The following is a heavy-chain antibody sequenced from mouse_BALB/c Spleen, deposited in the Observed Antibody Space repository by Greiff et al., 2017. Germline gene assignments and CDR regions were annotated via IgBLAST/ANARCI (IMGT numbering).Heavy chain of an antibody. CDR2: IYPGNSDT. CDR3: TRPGYYGSRVDY. J-gene: IGHJ2*01. D-gene: IGHD1-1*01. Sequence: EVKLQESGTVLARPGASVKMSCKASGYTFTSYWMHWVKQRPGQGLEWIGAIYPGNSDTSYNQKFKGKAKLTAVTSTSTAYMELSSLTNEDSAVYYCTRPGYYGSRVDYWGQGTTLTVSS. CDR1: GYTFTSYW. V-gene: IGHV1-5*01.